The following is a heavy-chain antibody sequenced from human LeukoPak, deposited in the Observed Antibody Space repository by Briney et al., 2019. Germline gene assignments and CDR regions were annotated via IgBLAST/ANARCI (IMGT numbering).Heavy chain of an antibody. CDR2: ISGSGGST. J-gene: IGHJ3*02. CDR1: GFTFSSYG. V-gene: IGHV3-23*01. CDR3: AKGGVAWFGESRWYDAFDI. D-gene: IGHD3-10*01. Sequence: PGGSLRLSCAASGFTFSSYGMSWVRQAPGKGLEWVSAISGSGGSTYYADSVKGRFTISRDNAKNSLYLQMNSLRAEDTALYYCAKGGVAWFGESRWYDAFDIWGQGTMVTVSS.